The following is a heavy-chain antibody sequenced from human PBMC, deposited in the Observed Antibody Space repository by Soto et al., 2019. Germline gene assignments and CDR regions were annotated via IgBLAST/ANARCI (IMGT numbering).Heavy chain of an antibody. CDR3: TGEVATGY. D-gene: IGHD5-12*01. V-gene: IGHV3-30*03. Sequence: QVQLVESGGGVVQPGRSLRLSCAASGFTFSSYGMHWVRQAPGKWLEWVTFISYDGSIKLYGDSVKGRFTISRDNSKNTLYLQMNSLRTEDTAVYYCTGEVATGYWGQGTLVTVSS. J-gene: IGHJ4*02. CDR1: GFTFSSYG. CDR2: ISYDGSIK.